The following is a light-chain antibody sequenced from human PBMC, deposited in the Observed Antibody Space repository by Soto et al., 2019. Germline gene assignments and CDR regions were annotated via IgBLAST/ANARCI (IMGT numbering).Light chain of an antibody. V-gene: IGLV2-8*01. CDR2: EVT. Sequence: QSVLTQPPSASGSPGQSVTISCTGTTSDVGGYNFVSWYQQHPGKAPKLIIYEVTRRPSGVPDRFSASKSGNTASLTVSGLQADDEAYFYCSSYASFNTWVFGGGTKLTVL. J-gene: IGLJ3*02. CDR1: TSDVGGYNF. CDR3: SSYASFNTWV.